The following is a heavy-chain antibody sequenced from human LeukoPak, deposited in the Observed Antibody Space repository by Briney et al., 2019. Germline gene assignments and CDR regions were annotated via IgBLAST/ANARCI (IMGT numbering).Heavy chain of an antibody. CDR3: ARDARAAPMTTVTNAIRNLDV. D-gene: IGHD4-11*01. V-gene: IGHV4-4*02. CDR1: GGSISSSNW. Sequence: SGTLSLTCAVSGGSISSSNWWSWVRQPPGKGLEWIGEIYHSGSTNYNPSLKSRVTISVDRSKSQFSLKLSSVTAADTAVYYCARDARAAPMTTVTNAIRNLDVWGKGTTVTVSS. J-gene: IGHJ6*04. CDR2: IYHSGST.